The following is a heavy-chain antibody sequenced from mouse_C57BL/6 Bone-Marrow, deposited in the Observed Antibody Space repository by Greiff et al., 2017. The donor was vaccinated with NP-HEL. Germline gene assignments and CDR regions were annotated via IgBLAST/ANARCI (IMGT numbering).Heavy chain of an antibody. D-gene: IGHD1-1*02. CDR1: GYTFTNYW. Sequence: QVQLQQSGAELVRPGTSVKMSCKASGYTFTNYWIGWAKQRPGHGLEWIGDIYPGGGYTNYNEKFKGKATLTADKSSSTAYMQFSSLTSEDSAIYYCARGDGRPYFDVWGTGTTVTVSS. J-gene: IGHJ1*03. CDR3: ARGDGRPYFDV. CDR2: IYPGGGYT. V-gene: IGHV1-63*01.